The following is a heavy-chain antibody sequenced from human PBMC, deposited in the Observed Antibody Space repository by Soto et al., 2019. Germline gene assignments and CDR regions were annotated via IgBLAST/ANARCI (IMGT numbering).Heavy chain of an antibody. J-gene: IGHJ6*02. Sequence: EVQLVESGGGLVQPGGSLRLSCAASGFTFSSYAMHWVRQAPGKGLEYVSAISSNGGSTYYANSVKGRFTISRDNSKNTLYLQMGSLRAEDMAVYYCARDYYGSGSYYGHYYGMDVWGQGTTVTVSS. CDR2: ISSNGGST. CDR3: ARDYYGSGSYYGHYYGMDV. V-gene: IGHV3-64*01. D-gene: IGHD3-10*01. CDR1: GFTFSSYA.